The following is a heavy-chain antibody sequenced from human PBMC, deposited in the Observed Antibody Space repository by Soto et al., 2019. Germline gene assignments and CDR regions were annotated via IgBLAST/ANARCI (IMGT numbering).Heavy chain of an antibody. J-gene: IGHJ5*02. CDR1: GDSISSHY. CDR3: AKNLAVAGFCLDP. Sequence: SETLSLTCTVSGDSISSHYWSWIRQSPGKGLEWIGHIYHSGSTRYNPSFKRRVTMSIDTSKNQFSLKLKSVTAADTAVYYCAKNLAVAGFCLDPWGQGILVTVSS. CDR2: IYHSGST. D-gene: IGHD6-19*01. V-gene: IGHV4-59*11.